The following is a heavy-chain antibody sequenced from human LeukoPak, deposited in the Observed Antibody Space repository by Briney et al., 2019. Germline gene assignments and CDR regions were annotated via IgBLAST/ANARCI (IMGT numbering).Heavy chain of an antibody. CDR1: GGSISSSNW. V-gene: IGHV4-4*02. J-gene: IGHJ5*02. CDR3: ARAMVRGVRRRWFDP. CDR2: IYHSGST. D-gene: IGHD3-10*01. Sequence: PSETLSLTCAVSGGSISSSNWWTWVRQPPGKGLEWIGEIYHSGSTSYNPSLKSRVTISVDKSKNHFSLKLSSVTAADTAVYYCARAMVRGVRRRWFDPWGQGTLVTVSS.